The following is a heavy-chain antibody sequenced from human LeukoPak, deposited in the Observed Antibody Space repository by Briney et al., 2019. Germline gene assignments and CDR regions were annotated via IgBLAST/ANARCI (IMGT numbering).Heavy chain of an antibody. CDR1: GFSFSDSY. J-gene: IGHJ4*02. Sequence: GGSLRLSCSASGFSFSDSYMSWFRLSPEKGLEWIAYITSSGTTTEYADSVKGRFTISRGNAKNSLHLQMNSLRPEDTAVYYCGRDPDYGDPYWGQGTLVTVSS. CDR2: ITSSGTTT. V-gene: IGHV3-11*01. CDR3: GRDPDYGDPY. D-gene: IGHD4/OR15-4a*01.